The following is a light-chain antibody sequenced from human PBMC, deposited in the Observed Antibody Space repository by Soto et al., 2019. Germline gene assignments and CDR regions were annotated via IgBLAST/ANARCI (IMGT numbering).Light chain of an antibody. CDR2: GAS. Sequence: EIVLTQSPGTLSLSPGERATLSCRASQSVSNNYLAWYQQKPGQAPRLFIYGASGRATGIPDRFSGSGSGTDFTLTISRLEPEDFAVYYCQQYSSLPLTFGGGTKVEIK. V-gene: IGKV3-20*01. CDR3: QQYSSLPLT. CDR1: QSVSNNY. J-gene: IGKJ4*01.